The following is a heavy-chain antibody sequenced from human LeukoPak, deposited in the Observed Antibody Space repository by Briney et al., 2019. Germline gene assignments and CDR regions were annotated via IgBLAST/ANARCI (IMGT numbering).Heavy chain of an antibody. D-gene: IGHD3-10*01. CDR1: GFTFSSYE. V-gene: IGHV3-48*03. CDR3: VSPLTDPKGPGKGGNY. CDR2: ISSSGSTI. J-gene: IGHJ4*02. Sequence: GGSLRLSCAASGFTFSSYEMNWVRQAPGKGLEWVSYISSSGSTIYYADSVKGRFTISRDNAKNSLYLQMNSLRAEDTAVYYCVSPLTDPKGPGKGGNYWGQGTLVTVSS.